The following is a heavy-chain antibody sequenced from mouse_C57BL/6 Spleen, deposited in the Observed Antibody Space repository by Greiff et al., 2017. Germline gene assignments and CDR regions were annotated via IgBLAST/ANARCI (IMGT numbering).Heavy chain of an antibody. Sequence: EVKLMEPGGDLVKPGGSLKLSCAASGFTFSSYGMSWVRQTPDKRLEWVATISSGGSYTYYPDSVKGRFTISRDNAKNTLYLQMNSLKSEYTAMYYCARQVVYEGAICYWGQGTSVTCAS. V-gene: IGHV5-6*01. J-gene: IGHJ4*01. CDR1: GFTFSSYG. CDR3: ARQVVYEGAICY. CDR2: ISSGGSYT. D-gene: IGHD2-3*01.